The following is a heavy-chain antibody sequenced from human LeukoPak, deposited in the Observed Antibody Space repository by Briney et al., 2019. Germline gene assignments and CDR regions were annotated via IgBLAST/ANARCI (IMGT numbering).Heavy chain of an antibody. Sequence: GGSLRLSCAASGFTFSSYAMSWVRQAPGKGLERVSAISGSAYSTYYADSVKGRFTISRDNSKNTLYLQMNSLRAEDTAVYYCAKETVAAPPIDYWGQGTLVTVSS. D-gene: IGHD6-19*01. J-gene: IGHJ4*02. V-gene: IGHV3-23*01. CDR1: GFTFSSYA. CDR2: ISGSAYST. CDR3: AKETVAAPPIDY.